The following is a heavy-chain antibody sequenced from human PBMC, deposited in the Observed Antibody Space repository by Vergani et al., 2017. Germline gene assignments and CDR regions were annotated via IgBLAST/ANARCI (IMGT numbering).Heavy chain of an antibody. V-gene: IGHV3-7*01. CDR1: GFSLSRFW. Sequence: EVQLVESGGGLVQPGGSLRLSCAASGFSLSRFWMSWVRPSPEKGVEWVAHISLDGRATSYVDSVKGRITIYRDNTKNSLSLQMSARRVDDAAVYYCVRLPRGPWSFDLWGRGTLITVSS. D-gene: IGHD1-1*01. CDR3: VRLPRGPWSFDL. J-gene: IGHJ2*01. CDR2: ISLDGRAT.